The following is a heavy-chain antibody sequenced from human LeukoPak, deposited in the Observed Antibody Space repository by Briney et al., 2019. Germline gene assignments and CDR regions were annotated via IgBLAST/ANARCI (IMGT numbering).Heavy chain of an antibody. D-gene: IGHD6-19*01. CDR1: GFTVSSNY. CDR2: ISGSGGST. V-gene: IGHV3-23*01. CDR3: AKERGYTSGLGSRDY. J-gene: IGHJ4*02. Sequence: PGGSLRLSCAASGFTVSSNYMSWVRQVPGKGLEWVSTISGSGGSTYYADSLKGRFTISRDNSKNTLFLQMNSLRAEDTAVYYCAKERGYTSGLGSRDYWGQGTLVTVST.